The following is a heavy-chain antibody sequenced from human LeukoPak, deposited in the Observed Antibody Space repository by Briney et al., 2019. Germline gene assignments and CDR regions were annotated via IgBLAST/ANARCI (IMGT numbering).Heavy chain of an antibody. CDR3: ARDGSSPVLLWLGESHNWFDP. CDR1: GFTFSSYS. V-gene: IGHV3-48*04. Sequence: PGGSLRLSCAASGFTFSSYSMNWVRQAPGKGLEWVSYISSSSSTIYYADSVKGRFTISRDNAKNSLYLQMNSLRAEDTAVYYCARDGSSPVLLWLGESHNWFDPWGQGTLVTVSS. D-gene: IGHD3-10*01. CDR2: ISSSSSTI. J-gene: IGHJ5*02.